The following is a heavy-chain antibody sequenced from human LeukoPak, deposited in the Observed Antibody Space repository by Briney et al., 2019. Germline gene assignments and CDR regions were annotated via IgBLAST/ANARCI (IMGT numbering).Heavy chain of an antibody. CDR2: ISGSGGST. CDR3: AKDVIPRITMVRGIIDAFDI. J-gene: IGHJ3*02. CDR1: GFTFSSYA. V-gene: IGHV3-23*01. Sequence: GGSLRLSCAASGFTFSSYAMSWVCQAPGKGLEWVSAISGSGGSTYYADSVKGRFTISRDNSKNTLYLQMNSLRAEDTAVYYCAKDVIPRITMVRGIIDAFDIWGQGTMVTVSS. D-gene: IGHD3-10*01.